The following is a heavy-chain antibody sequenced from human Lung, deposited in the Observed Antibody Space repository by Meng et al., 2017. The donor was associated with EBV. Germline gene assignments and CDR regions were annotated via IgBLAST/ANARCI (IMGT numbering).Heavy chain of an antibody. Sequence: LQESGPGLVKRSQTLSLACAVSGGSISSGGYYRSWIRQPPGDGMEWIGFNYYSGSTYYNPSLKSRVTISVDTSKNQFSLKLSSVTAADTAVYYCARDSYYYDSSGYGFDYWGQGTLVTVSS. V-gene: IGHV4-30-4*01. CDR3: ARDSYYYDSSGYGFDY. CDR2: NYYSGST. D-gene: IGHD3-22*01. J-gene: IGHJ4*02. CDR1: GGSISSGGYY.